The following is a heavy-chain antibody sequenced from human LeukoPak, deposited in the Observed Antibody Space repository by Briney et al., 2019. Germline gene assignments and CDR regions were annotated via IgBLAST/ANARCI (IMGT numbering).Heavy chain of an antibody. CDR2: INPNSGGT. CDR1: GYTFTSYG. J-gene: IGHJ3*02. Sequence: ASVKVSCKASGYTFTSYGISWVRQAPGQGLEWMGWINPNSGGTNYAQKFQGRVTMTRDTSISTAYMELSRLRSDDTAVYYCAKRFLEWLPQGGDAFDIWGQGTMVTVSS. CDR3: AKRFLEWLPQGGDAFDI. D-gene: IGHD3-3*01. V-gene: IGHV1-2*02.